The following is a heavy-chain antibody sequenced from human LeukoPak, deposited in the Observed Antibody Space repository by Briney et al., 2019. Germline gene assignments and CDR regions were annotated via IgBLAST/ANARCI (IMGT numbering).Heavy chain of an antibody. Sequence: GGSLRLSCAASGFTFSSYGMHWVRQAPGKGLEWVAVISHDGSNKYYADSVKGRFTISRDNSKNTLYLQMNSLRAEDTAVYYCAKAFSGATTYWGQGTLVTVSS. CDR3: AKAFSGATTY. V-gene: IGHV3-30*18. D-gene: IGHD1-26*01. CDR1: GFTFSSYG. CDR2: ISHDGSNK. J-gene: IGHJ4*02.